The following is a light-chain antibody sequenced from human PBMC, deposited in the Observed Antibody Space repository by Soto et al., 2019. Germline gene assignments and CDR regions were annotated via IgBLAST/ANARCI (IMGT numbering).Light chain of an antibody. CDR2: DAS. J-gene: IGKJ1*01. CDR1: QSISNW. V-gene: IGKV1-5*01. Sequence: DIQMTQSPSTLSASLGERVTITCRASQSISNWLVWYQQKPGKAPKVVIYDASSLESGVPSRFRGSGSGTEFTLTISSLQPDDFETYYCQQYNSYSEAFGQGTKVDIK. CDR3: QQYNSYSEA.